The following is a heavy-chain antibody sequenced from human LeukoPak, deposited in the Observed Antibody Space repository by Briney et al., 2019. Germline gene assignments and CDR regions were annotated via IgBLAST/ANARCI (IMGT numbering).Heavy chain of an antibody. CDR1: GYTFTSYY. D-gene: IGHD3-22*01. V-gene: IGHV1-46*01. Sequence: ASVKVSCKASGYTFTSYYMHWVRQAPGQGLEWMGIINPSGGSTSYAQKFQGRVTMTRDMSTSTDYMELSSLRSEDTAVYYCARNQVYYDIDYWGQGTLVTVSS. J-gene: IGHJ4*02. CDR3: ARNQVYYDIDY. CDR2: INPSGGST.